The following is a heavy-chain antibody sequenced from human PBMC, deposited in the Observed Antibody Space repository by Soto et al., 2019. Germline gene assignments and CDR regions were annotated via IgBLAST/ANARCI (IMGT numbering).Heavy chain of an antibody. V-gene: IGHV3-11*01. J-gene: IGHJ6*02. CDR1: GFTFSDYH. Sequence: QVQLVESGGGLVKPGGSLRLSCAASGFTFSDYHMSWIRQAPGKGLEWVSYISSNGSNVYYADCVKGRFTSSRDNAKNSLYLEMHNVGVQYTAVYYCARRIVGTTGHARDVWGQGTTVTVSS. CDR3: ARRIVGTTGHARDV. D-gene: IGHD1-26*01. CDR2: ISSNGSNV.